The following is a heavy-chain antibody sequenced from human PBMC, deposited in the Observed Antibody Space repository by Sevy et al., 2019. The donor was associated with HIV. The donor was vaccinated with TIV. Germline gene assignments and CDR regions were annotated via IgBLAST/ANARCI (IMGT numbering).Heavy chain of an antibody. CDR1: GGSFSGYY. CDR3: ARGRRAIQWLVLDY. V-gene: IGHV4-34*01. J-gene: IGHJ4*02. CDR2: INHSGST. D-gene: IGHD6-19*01. Sequence: SETLSLTCAVYGGSFSGYYWSRIRQPPWKGLEWIGEINHSGSTNYNPSLKSRVTISVDTSKNQLSLKLSSVTAADTAVYYCARGRRAIQWLVLDYWGQGTLVTVSS.